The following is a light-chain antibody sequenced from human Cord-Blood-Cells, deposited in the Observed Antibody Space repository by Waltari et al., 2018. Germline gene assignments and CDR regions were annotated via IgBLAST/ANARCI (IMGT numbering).Light chain of an antibody. CDR2: KAS. Sequence: DIQMTQSPSTMSASVGDRVTITCRASQSIISWLAWYKQKPGKPPKLLIYKASSLESGVPSRVIGSGSGTEFTLTISSLQPDDFATYYCQQYNSYSPSTFGQGTKVEIK. CDR1: QSIISW. V-gene: IGKV1-5*03. CDR3: QQYNSYSPST. J-gene: IGKJ1*01.